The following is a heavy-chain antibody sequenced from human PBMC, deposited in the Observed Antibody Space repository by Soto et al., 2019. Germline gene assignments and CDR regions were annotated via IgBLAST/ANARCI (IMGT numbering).Heavy chain of an antibody. CDR1: GFTFDDYA. J-gene: IGHJ4*02. Sequence: GGSLRLSCAASGFTFDDYAMHWVRQAPGKGLEWVSGISWNSGSIGYADSVKGRFTISRDNAKNSLYLQMNSLRAEDTALYYCAKGKWLRTLGLDYWGQGTLVTVSS. V-gene: IGHV3-9*01. D-gene: IGHD5-12*01. CDR2: ISWNSGSI. CDR3: AKGKWLRTLGLDY.